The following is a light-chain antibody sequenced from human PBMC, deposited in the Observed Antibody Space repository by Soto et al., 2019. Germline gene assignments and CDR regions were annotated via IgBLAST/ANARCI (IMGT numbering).Light chain of an antibody. Sequence: QSALTQPPSASGSPGQSVTISCTGTSSDVGAYKYVSWYQQYPGKAPKLMIYEVTKRPSGVPDRFSGSKSGNTASLTVSGLQAEYEVEYYCTSYVGNDIWVFGGGTKVTVL. J-gene: IGLJ3*02. CDR1: SSDVGAYKY. CDR3: TSYVGNDIWV. V-gene: IGLV2-8*01. CDR2: EVT.